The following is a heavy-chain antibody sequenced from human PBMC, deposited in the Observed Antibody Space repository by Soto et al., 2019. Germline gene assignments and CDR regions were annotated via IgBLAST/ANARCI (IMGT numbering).Heavy chain of an antibody. J-gene: IGHJ6*02. D-gene: IGHD3-9*01. CDR1: GYTITSYD. CDR3: AIGGYAISTGYSNRSHYYGMDV. V-gene: IGHV1-8*01. CDR2: MNPNSGNT. Sequence: ASVKVSCKASGYTITSYDINWVRQATGQGLEWMGWMNPNSGNTGYAQKFQGRVTMTGNTSISTAYMELSSLRSEDTAVYYCAIGGYAISTGYSNRSHYYGMDVWGQ.